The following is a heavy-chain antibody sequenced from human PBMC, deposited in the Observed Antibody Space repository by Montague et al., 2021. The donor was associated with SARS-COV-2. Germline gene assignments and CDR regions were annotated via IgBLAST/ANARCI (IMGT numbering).Heavy chain of an antibody. Sequence: SETLSLTCTVSGGSITSYYWSWIRQPPGKGLEWIGYIYYSGSTNYNPSLKSRVTISVDTSKNQFSLKLSPVTAADTAVYYCARGSGWMGNAFDIWGQGTMVTVSS. CDR2: IYYSGST. CDR1: GGSITSYY. CDR3: ARGSGWMGNAFDI. D-gene: IGHD6-19*01. J-gene: IGHJ3*02. V-gene: IGHV4-59*01.